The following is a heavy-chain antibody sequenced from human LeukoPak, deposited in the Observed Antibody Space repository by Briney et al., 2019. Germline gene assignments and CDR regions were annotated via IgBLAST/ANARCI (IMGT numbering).Heavy chain of an antibody. CDR3: ARGVGYHDSSAPKGAEYFQH. V-gene: IGHV1-18*01. D-gene: IGHD3-22*01. CDR1: GYTLTSYG. J-gene: IGHJ1*01. CDR2: ISAYNGNT. Sequence: ASVKVSCKASGYTLTSYGIGWVRQAPGQGLEWMGWISAYNGNTNYAQKLQGRVTMTTDTSTSTAYMELRSLRSDDTAVYYCARGVGYHDSSAPKGAEYFQHWGQGTLVTVSS.